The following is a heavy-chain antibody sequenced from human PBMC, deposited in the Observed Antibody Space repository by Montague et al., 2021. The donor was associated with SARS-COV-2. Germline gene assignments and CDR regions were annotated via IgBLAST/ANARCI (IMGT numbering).Heavy chain of an antibody. CDR1: GGSISSYY. CDR2: VYYYGSN. J-gene: IGHJ4*02. CDR3: SRDFDY. Sequence: SETLSLTCTVSGGSISSYYWSWIRQPPGQGKEWNWYVYYYGSNNYNPTPMGRSTLSVDTYKNQISLKLSSVTAADTAVYYCSRDFDYWGQGTLVTVSS. V-gene: IGHV4-59*13.